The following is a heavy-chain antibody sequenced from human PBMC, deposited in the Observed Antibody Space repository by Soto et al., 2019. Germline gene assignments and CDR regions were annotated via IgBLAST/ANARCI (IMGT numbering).Heavy chain of an antibody. CDR1: GFAFNNAW. Sequence: PGGSLRLSCAASGFAFNNAWMSWVRRSPGKGLEWVGRIKSKTDGGTTDYVAPVKGRFTISRDDSKNTLYLQMNSLKTEDTAVYYCTTGLGKQMAPLDYWGQGTLIAVSS. CDR2: IKSKTDGGTT. V-gene: IGHV3-15*01. D-gene: IGHD6-13*01. J-gene: IGHJ4*02. CDR3: TTGLGKQMAPLDY.